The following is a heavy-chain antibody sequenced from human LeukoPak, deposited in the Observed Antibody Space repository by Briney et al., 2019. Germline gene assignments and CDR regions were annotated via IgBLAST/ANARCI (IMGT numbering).Heavy chain of an antibody. CDR3: TRGPGITGTLVDY. D-gene: IGHD1-20*01. J-gene: IGHJ4*02. V-gene: IGHV3-49*04. CDR1: GFTFGDYA. CDR2: IRSKAYGGAT. Sequence: GGSLRLSCTASGFTFGDYAMSWVRQAPGKGLEWVGFIRSKAYGGATEYAGSVKGRFTISRDDSKSIAYLQMNSLKTEDTAVYYCTRGPGITGTLVDYWGQGTLVTVSS.